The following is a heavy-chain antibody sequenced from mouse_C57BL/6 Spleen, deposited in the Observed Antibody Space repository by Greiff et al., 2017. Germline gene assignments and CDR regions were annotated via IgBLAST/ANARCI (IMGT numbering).Heavy chain of an antibody. CDR2: ISPGDGDT. Sequence: VQLQQSGAELVKPGASVKISCKASGYAFSSYWMNWVKQRPGKGLEWIGQISPGDGDTNYNGKFKGKATLTADKSSSPAYMQLSSRTSEDSAVYFCARGTTVVAKDYFDYWGQGTTLTVSS. CDR1: GYAFSSYW. V-gene: IGHV1-80*01. CDR3: ARGTTVVAKDYFDY. J-gene: IGHJ2*01. D-gene: IGHD1-1*01.